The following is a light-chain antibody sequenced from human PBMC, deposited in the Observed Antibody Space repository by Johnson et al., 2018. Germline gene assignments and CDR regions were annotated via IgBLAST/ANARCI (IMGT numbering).Light chain of an antibody. Sequence: QSVLTQPPSVSAAPGQKVTISCSGSSSNIGNNYVSWYQQLPGTAPKLLIYENNKRPSGIPDRFSGSKSGTSATLGITGLQTGDEADYYCGPWDSSLSAVTFFETGPKVTVL. CDR1: SSNIGNNY. V-gene: IGLV1-51*02. CDR2: ENN. J-gene: IGLJ1*01. CDR3: GPWDSSLSAVTF.